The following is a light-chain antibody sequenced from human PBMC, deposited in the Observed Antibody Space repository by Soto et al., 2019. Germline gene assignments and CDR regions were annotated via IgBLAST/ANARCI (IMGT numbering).Light chain of an antibody. CDR1: QSVTNNF. J-gene: IGKJ2*01. CDR2: GAS. Sequence: EIVLTQSPGTLSLSPGERATLSCRASQSVTNNFLAWYQQKPGQAPRLLIYGASSRATGIQERFSGSGSGTDFTLTISRLEPEDFAVYFCQQYGSSPPIYTFGQGPKLEI. CDR3: QQYGSSPPIYT. V-gene: IGKV3-20*01.